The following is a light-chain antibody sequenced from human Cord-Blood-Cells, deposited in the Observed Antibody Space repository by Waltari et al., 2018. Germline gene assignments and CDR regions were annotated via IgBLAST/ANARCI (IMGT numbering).Light chain of an antibody. J-gene: IGLJ2*01. CDR2: DVS. Sequence: QSALTQPASVSGSPGPPITIPCTGTSSDVGGSNYVSWYQQLPGKAPKLMIYDVSNRPSGVSNRFSGSKSGNTASLTISGLQAEDEADYYCSSYTSSSTPVVFGGGTKLTVL. CDR3: SSYTSSSTPVV. CDR1: SSDVGGSNY. V-gene: IGLV2-14*01.